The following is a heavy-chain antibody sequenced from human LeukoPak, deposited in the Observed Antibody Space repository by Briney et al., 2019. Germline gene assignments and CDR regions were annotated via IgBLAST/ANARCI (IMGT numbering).Heavy chain of an antibody. V-gene: IGHV1-2*06. Sequence: ASVKVSCKASGNTFTAYYIHWVRQAPGQGLEWMGRTNPNSGGTDYAQNFRDRVTLTRDTSISTAYMDLTRLRSDDTAVYYCASDQAGSVNSFDPWGQGTLVTVSS. CDR3: ASDQAGSVNSFDP. J-gene: IGHJ5*02. CDR2: TNPNSGGT. CDR1: GNTFTAYY.